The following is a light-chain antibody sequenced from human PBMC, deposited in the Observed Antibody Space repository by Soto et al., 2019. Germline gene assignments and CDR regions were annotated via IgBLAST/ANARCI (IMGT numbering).Light chain of an antibody. J-gene: IGLJ2*01. CDR2: ANN. V-gene: IGLV1-40*01. CDR1: SSNIGAGYD. Sequence: QSVLTQPPSVSGAPGQRVTITCTGSSSNIGAGYDVHWYQQLPGTAPKLLIYANNNRPSGVPDRFSGSKSGTSASLTTNGLQAEDEADYDCQSYDTSLSVTFGGGTKRPVL. CDR3: QSYDTSLSVT.